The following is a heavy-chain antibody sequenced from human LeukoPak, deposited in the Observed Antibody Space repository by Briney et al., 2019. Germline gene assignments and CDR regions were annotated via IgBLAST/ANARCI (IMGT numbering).Heavy chain of an antibody. V-gene: IGHV4-39*07. Sequence: SETLSLTCTVSGGSISSSSYYWGWIRQPPGKGLEWIGSIYYSGSTYYNPSLKSRVTISVDTSKNQFSLKLSSVTAADTAVYYCARDHYDSSGYYPYWGQGTLVTVSS. D-gene: IGHD3-22*01. J-gene: IGHJ4*02. CDR1: GGSISSSSYY. CDR2: IYYSGST. CDR3: ARDHYDSSGYYPY.